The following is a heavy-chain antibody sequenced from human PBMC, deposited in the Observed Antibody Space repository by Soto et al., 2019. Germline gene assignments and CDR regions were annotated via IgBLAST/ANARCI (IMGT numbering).Heavy chain of an antibody. CDR2: IYYSGST. J-gene: IGHJ5*02. V-gene: IGHV4-39*01. Sequence: SETLSLTCTVSGGSISSSSYYSGWIRQPPGKGLEWIGSIYYSGSTYYNPSLKSRVTISVDTSKNQFSLKLSSVTAADTAVYYCARQSAGYLEANWFDPWGQGTLVTVSS. D-gene: IGHD3-9*01. CDR3: ARQSAGYLEANWFDP. CDR1: GGSISSSSYY.